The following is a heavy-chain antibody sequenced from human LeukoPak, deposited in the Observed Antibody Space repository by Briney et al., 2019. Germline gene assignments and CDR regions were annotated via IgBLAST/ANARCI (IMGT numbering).Heavy chain of an antibody. J-gene: IGHJ4*02. CDR2: IYPGDSDT. CDR1: GYSFTSYW. Sequence: GESLKISCKGSGYSFTSYWIGWVRQMPGKGLEWMGIIYPGDSDTRYSPSFQGQVTISADKSISTAYLQWSSLKASDTAVYYCARAYYDILTGYTYFDYWGQGTLVTVSS. CDR3: ARAYYDILTGYTYFDY. V-gene: IGHV5-51*01. D-gene: IGHD3-9*01.